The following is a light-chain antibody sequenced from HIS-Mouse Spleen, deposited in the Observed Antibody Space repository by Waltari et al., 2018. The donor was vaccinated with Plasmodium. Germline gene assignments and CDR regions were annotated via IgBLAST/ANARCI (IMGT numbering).Light chain of an antibody. V-gene: IGKV1-13*02. CDR2: DAS. CDR3: QQFNSYPLT. CDR1: QGICST. Sequence: AIQLTHSPSSLAASVGDRVTFPGRASQGICSTLAWYQQKPGKAPKLLIYDASSLESGVPSRFSGSVSGTDFTLTISSLQPEDFATYYCQQFNSYPLTFGGGTKVAIK. J-gene: IGKJ4*01.